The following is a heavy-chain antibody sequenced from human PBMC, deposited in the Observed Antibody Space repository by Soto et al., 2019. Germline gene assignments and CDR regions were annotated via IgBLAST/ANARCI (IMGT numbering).Heavy chain of an antibody. V-gene: IGHV4-59*01. CDR3: AGQRAYNWNYVNWFDP. J-gene: IGHJ5*02. Sequence: SETLSLTCTVSGGSIISYYWSWIRQPPGKGLEWIGYIYYSGSTNYNPSLKSRVTISVDTSKNQFSLKLSSVTAADTAVYYCAGQRAYNWNYVNWFDPWGQGTLVTVSS. CDR1: GGSIISYY. CDR2: IYYSGST. D-gene: IGHD1-7*01.